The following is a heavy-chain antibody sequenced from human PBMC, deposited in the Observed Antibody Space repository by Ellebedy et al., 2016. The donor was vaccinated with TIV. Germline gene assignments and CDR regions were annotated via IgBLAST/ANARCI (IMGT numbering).Heavy chain of an antibody. CDR2: INPASGGT. CDR1: GYTFTDYY. CDR3: AREGSVASDVNWFDP. V-gene: IGHV1-2*02. J-gene: IGHJ5*02. D-gene: IGHD6-6*01. Sequence: AASVKVSCKASGYTFTDYYMHWVRQAPGQGLEWMGWINPASGGTTYAQKFQGRVTMTRDTSVSTAYMELNRLRSDDTAVYYCAREGSVASDVNWFDPWGQGTLVTVSS.